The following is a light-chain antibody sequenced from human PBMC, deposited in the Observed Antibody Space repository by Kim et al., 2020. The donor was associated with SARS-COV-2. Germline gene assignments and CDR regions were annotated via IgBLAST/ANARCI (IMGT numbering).Light chain of an antibody. CDR1: SGSIARNY. CDR2: ENK. Sequence: GTTVAISCTRSSGSIARNYVQWYQQRPGSAPTTVIYENKQRPSGVPDRFSGSIDTSSNSASLTISGLKTEDEAVYYCQSYHTSNQVFGGGTQLTVL. V-gene: IGLV6-57*03. CDR3: QSYHTSNQV. J-gene: IGLJ3*02.